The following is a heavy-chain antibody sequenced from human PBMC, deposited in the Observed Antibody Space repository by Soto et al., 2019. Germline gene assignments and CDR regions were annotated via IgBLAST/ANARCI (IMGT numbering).Heavy chain of an antibody. Sequence: EVQLLDSGGGLVQPGGSLRLSCAASGFTFSNYAMNWVRQAPGKGLDWVSAISGSGGSTYYADSVKGRFTISRDNSKNTLYLQMSSPRAEDTAVYYCAKGPLVSGYDLDYWGQGTLVTVSS. V-gene: IGHV3-23*01. D-gene: IGHD5-12*01. CDR3: AKGPLVSGYDLDY. J-gene: IGHJ4*02. CDR1: GFTFSNYA. CDR2: ISGSGGST.